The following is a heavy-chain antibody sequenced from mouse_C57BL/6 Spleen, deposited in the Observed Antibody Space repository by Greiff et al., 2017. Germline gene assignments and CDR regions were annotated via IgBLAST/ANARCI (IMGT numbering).Heavy chain of an antibody. V-gene: IGHV5-9-1*02. CDR1: GFTFSSYA. Sequence: EVQGVESGEGLVKPGGSLKLSCAASGFTFSSYAMSWVRQTPEKRLEWVAYISSGGDYIYYADTVKGRFTISRDNARNTLYLQMSSLKSEDTAMYYCTREGGIYYAYDEDGYFDYWGQGTTLTVSS. CDR3: TREGGIYYAYDEDGYFDY. J-gene: IGHJ2*01. CDR2: ISSGGDYI. D-gene: IGHD2-2*01.